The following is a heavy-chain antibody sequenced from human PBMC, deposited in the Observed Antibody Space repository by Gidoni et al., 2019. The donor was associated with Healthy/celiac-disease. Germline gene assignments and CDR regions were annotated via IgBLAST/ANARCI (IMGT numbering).Heavy chain of an antibody. J-gene: IGHJ4*02. CDR1: GGSFSGYY. D-gene: IGHD3-22*01. CDR3: ARGMGRSMIVVVTPFDY. CDR2: INHSGST. V-gene: IGHV4-34*01. Sequence: QVQLQQWGAGLLKPSATLSLTCAVYGGSFSGYYWSLIRQPPGKGLEWIGEINHSGSTNDNPSLKSRVTISVDTSKNQFSLKLSSVTAADTAVYYCARGMGRSMIVVVTPFDYWGQGTLVTVSS.